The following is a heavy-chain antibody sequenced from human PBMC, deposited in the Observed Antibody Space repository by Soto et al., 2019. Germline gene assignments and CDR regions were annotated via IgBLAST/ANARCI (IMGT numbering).Heavy chain of an antibody. CDR2: IIPIFGTA. CDR1: GGTFSSYA. CDR3: ARVGVGCISTSCPRDY. D-gene: IGHD2-2*01. V-gene: IGHV1-69*12. Sequence: QVQLVQSGAEVKKPGSSVKVSCKASGGTFSSYAISWVRQAPGQGLEWMGGIIPIFGTANYAQKFQGRVTITADESTSXAYMELSSLRSADTAVYYCARVGVGCISTSCPRDYWGQGTLVTVSS. J-gene: IGHJ4*02.